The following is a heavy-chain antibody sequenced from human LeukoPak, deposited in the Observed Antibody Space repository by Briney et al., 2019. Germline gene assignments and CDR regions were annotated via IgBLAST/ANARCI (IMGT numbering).Heavy chain of an antibody. D-gene: IGHD2-8*01. CDR2: TWFKSTWKS. CDR1: GDTISNTGVS. V-gene: IGHV6-1*01. CDR3: ARSNNGYFDY. Sequence: SQTLSLTCAISGDTISNTGVSWNWIRQSPSRGLEWLGRTWFKSTWKSDCALPVKGRIIINSDTPKNQFSLQLNSVTLEDTAVYYCARSNNGYFDYWGQGTLVTVSS. J-gene: IGHJ4*02.